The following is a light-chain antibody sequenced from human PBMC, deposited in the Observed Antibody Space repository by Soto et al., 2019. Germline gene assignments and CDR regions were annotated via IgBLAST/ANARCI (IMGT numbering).Light chain of an antibody. V-gene: IGKV1-33*01. J-gene: IGKJ2*01. CDR2: DAS. Sequence: DIPMTQSPSSLSASVGDRVTITCQASQDISNYLNWYQQKPGKAPKLLIYDASNLETGVPSRFSGSGSGTDFTFTISSLQHEDIATYYCQQYDNLVTFGQGTKLEIK. CDR3: QQYDNLVT. CDR1: QDISNY.